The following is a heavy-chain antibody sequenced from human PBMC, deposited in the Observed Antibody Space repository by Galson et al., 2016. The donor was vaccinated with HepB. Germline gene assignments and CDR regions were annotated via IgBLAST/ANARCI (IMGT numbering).Heavy chain of an antibody. V-gene: IGHV3-53*01. D-gene: IGHD3-10*01. J-gene: IGHJ6*02. CDR1: GFSVSNNY. CDR3: ARASGIRGIKGAMDV. Sequence: SLRLSCAASGFSVSNNYMSWVRQAPGKGLECVSVIHGDSSTNYADSVMGRFTISRDNSKNTLYLEMNSLRAEDVAVYYCARASGIRGIKGAMDVWGQGTTVSVSS. CDR2: IHGDSST.